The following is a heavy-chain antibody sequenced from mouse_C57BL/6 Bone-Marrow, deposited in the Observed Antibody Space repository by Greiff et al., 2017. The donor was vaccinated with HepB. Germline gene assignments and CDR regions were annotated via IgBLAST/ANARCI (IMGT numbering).Heavy chain of an antibody. V-gene: IGHV1-81*01. CDR2: IYPRSGNT. CDR1: GYTFTSYG. CDR3: ARRRVLRLQAWFAY. J-gene: IGHJ3*01. Sequence: QVQLQQSGAELARPGASVKLSCKASGYTFTSYGISWVKQRTGQGLEWIGEIYPRSGNTYYNEKFKGKATLTEDKSSSTAYMEIRSLTSEASAVYFSARRRVLRLQAWFAYWGQGTLVTVSA. D-gene: IGHD1-2*01.